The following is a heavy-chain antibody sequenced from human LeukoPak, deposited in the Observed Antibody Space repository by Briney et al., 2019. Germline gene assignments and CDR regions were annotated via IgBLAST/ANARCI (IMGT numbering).Heavy chain of an antibody. D-gene: IGHD6-19*01. CDR2: IAYDGSKK. V-gene: IGHV3-30*03. CDR1: GFTFSNYG. Sequence: GGSLRLSCAASGFTFSNYGMHWVRQAPGKGLEWVAVIAYDGSKKYYADSVKGRFTISRDNSKNTVHLQMNTLRAEDTAVYYCAAVAGIEGFDYWGQGTLVTVSS. J-gene: IGHJ4*02. CDR3: AAVAGIEGFDY.